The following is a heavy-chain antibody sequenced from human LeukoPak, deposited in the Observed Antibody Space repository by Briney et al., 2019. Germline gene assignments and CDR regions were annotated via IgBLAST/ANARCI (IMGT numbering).Heavy chain of an antibody. CDR3: AAGRQGWFGELFNHFDY. CDR2: ISSSSSYI. J-gene: IGHJ4*02. D-gene: IGHD3-10*01. Sequence: GGSLRLSCAASGFTFSSYSMNWVRQAPGKGLEWVSSISSSSSYIYYADSVKGRFTISRDNSKNTLYLQMNSLRAEDTAVYYCAAGRQGWFGELFNHFDYWGQGTLVTVSS. CDR1: GFTFSSYS. V-gene: IGHV3-21*04.